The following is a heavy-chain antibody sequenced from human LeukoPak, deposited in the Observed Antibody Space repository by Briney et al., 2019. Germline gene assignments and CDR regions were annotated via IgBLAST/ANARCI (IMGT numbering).Heavy chain of an antibody. CDR1: GFTFSSYA. CDR2: ISGSGGST. V-gene: IGHV3-23*01. D-gene: IGHD2-15*01. Sequence: SGGSLRLSCAASGFTFSSYAMSWVRQAPGKGLEWVSAISGSGGSTYHADSVKGRFTISRDNSKNTLYLQMNSLRAEDTAVYYCAKDLERDIVVVVAAMVSDYWGQGTLVTVSS. CDR3: AKDLERDIVVVVAAMVSDY. J-gene: IGHJ4*02.